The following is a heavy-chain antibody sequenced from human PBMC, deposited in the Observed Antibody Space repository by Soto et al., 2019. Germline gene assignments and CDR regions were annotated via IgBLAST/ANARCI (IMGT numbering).Heavy chain of an antibody. CDR1: GDSITSGGYY. CDR2: IYHSGGA. V-gene: IGHV4-31*03. Sequence: PSETLSLTCTVSGDSITSGGYYWSWLRQQPGKGLEWIGYIYHSGGASYNPSLRGRAVISIDTSKNQFFLRMNAVTAADTAVYYCTRENIENSDGLYDAFDIWRQRTTVTVSS. D-gene: IGHD2-15*01. J-gene: IGHJ3*02. CDR3: TRENIENSDGLYDAFDI.